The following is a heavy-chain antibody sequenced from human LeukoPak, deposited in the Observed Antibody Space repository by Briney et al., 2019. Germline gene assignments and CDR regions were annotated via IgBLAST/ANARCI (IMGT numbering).Heavy chain of an antibody. CDR1: GYTFTSYD. CDR2: MNPNSGNT. J-gene: IGHJ5*01. CDR3: ARGQNYYDFWSGYYYFT. D-gene: IGHD3-3*01. Sequence: ASVKVSCKASGYTFTSYDINWVRQATGQGLEWMGWMNPNSGNTGYAQKFQGRITMTRNTSISTAYMELSSLRSEDTSGYYCARGQNYYDFWSGYYYFTWGQEPWSPSPQ. V-gene: IGHV1-8*01.